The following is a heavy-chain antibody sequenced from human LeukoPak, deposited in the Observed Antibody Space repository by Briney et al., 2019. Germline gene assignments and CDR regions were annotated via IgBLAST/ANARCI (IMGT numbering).Heavy chain of an antibody. CDR3: ARSPLYYYGSGSYYKSWFDP. J-gene: IGHJ5*02. CDR2: INHSGST. V-gene: IGHV4-34*01. CDR1: GGSFSGYY. Sequence: SETLSLTCAVYGGSFSGYYWSWIRQPPGKGLEWIGEINHSGSTNYNPSLKSRVTISVDTSKNQFSLKLSSVTAADTAVYYCARSPLYYYGSGSYYKSWFDPWGQGTLVTVSS. D-gene: IGHD3-10*01.